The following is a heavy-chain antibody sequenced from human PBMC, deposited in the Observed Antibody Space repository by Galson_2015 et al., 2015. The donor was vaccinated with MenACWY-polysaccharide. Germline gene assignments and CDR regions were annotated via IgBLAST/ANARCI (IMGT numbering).Heavy chain of an antibody. J-gene: IGHJ6*02. CDR2: ISKSSDSI. CDR3: ARGHYGLDV. CDR1: GLTFSSYG. V-gene: IGHV3-48*04. Sequence: SLRLSCAGSGLTFSSYGMGWIRQAAGKGLERLSYISKSSDSIYYADSVKGRFTISRDNARNSLYLQMNSLEAEDTAIYYCARGHYGLDVWGQGTTVTVSS.